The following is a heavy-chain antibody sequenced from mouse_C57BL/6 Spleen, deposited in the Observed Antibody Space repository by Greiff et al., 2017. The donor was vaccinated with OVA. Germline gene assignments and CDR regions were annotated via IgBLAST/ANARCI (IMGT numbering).Heavy chain of an antibody. V-gene: IGHV14-4*01. CDR1: GFNIKDDY. CDR2: IDPENGDT. CDR3: TSYYYGSSQFDY. J-gene: IGHJ2*01. D-gene: IGHD1-1*01. Sequence: VQLQQSGAELVRPGASVKLSCTASGFNIKDDYMHWVKQRPEQGLEWIGWIDPENGDTEYASKFQGKATITADTSSNTAYLQLSSLTSEDTAVYYCTSYYYGSSQFDYWGQGTTLTVSS.